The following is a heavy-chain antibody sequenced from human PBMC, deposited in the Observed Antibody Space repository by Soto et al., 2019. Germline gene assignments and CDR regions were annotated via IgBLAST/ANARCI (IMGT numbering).Heavy chain of an antibody. Sequence: QVQLQESGPGLVKPSETLSLTCTVSGGSISSYYWSWIRQPPGKGLEWIGYIYYSGSTNYNPSLKRRVTISGDTSKNQFSLKRSCVTAADTAVYYCARVWGGAFDIWGQGTMVTVSS. V-gene: IGHV4-59*01. J-gene: IGHJ3*02. D-gene: IGHD3-10*01. CDR2: IYYSGST. CDR1: GGSISSYY. CDR3: ARVWGGAFDI.